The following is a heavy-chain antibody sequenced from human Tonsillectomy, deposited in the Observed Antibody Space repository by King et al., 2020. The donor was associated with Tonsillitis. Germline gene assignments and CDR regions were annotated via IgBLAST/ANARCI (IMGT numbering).Heavy chain of an antibody. J-gene: IGHJ3*01. D-gene: IGHD5-12*01. CDR3: ARGGVGYTGYDDAFGV. CDR1: GFTFSSYA. Sequence: QLVQSGGGVVQPGRSLRLSCAASGFTFSSYAMHWVRQAPGKGLEWVAVIWVDGGNKYYADSLKGRFTISRDNSKNTLYLQMNSLRAEDTSVYYCARGGVGYTGYDDAFGVWGQGTMVTVSS. CDR2: IWVDGGNK. V-gene: IGHV3-33*08.